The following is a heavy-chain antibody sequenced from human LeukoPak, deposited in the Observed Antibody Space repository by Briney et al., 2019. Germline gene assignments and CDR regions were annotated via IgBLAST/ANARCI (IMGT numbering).Heavy chain of an antibody. V-gene: IGHV4-4*07. CDR2: IYASGTI. D-gene: IGHD2-15*01. Sequence: SETLSLTCTVSGGSISNYYRNWIRQPAGKGLEWIGRIYASGTINYNPSLKSRVTMSLDTSKSQFSLILSSVTAADTAVYYCARDNRYCSGGTCYSGQDYWGQGTLVTVSS. CDR3: ARDNRYCSGGTCYSGQDY. CDR1: GGSISNYY. J-gene: IGHJ4*02.